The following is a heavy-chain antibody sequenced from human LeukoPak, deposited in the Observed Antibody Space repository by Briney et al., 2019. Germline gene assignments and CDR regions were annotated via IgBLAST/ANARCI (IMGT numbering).Heavy chain of an antibody. CDR3: ARGGQLAGPYYYYYMDV. Sequence: PSETLSLTCTVSGGSISSYYWSWIRQPAGEGLEWIGRIYTSGSTNYNHSLKSRLTMSVDTSKNQFSLKLSSVTAADTAVYYCARGGQLAGPYYYYYMDVWGKGTTVTVSS. CDR2: IYTSGST. J-gene: IGHJ6*03. D-gene: IGHD6-6*01. V-gene: IGHV4-4*07. CDR1: GGSISSYY.